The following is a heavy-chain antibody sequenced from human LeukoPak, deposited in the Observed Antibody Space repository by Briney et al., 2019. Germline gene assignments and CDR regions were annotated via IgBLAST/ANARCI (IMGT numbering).Heavy chain of an antibody. D-gene: IGHD2-15*01. CDR1: GGSISGYY. V-gene: IGHV4-4*07. CDR3: VREDYCSGGTCHYYWNFDL. Sequence: SETLSLTCTVSGGSISGYYWNWLRQPAGKGLEWIGRMFSIGNANYNPSLKSRITMSVDTSNNQFSLKMNSVTAADTAVYYCVREDYCSGGTCHYYWNFDLWGRGTLVTVSS. J-gene: IGHJ2*01. CDR2: MFSIGNA.